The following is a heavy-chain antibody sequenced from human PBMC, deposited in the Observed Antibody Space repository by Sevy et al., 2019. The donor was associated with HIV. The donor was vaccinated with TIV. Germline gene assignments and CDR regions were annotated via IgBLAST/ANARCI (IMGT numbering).Heavy chain of an antibody. CDR1: GFTFYNYG. CDR2: IRYEGINE. CDR3: AKESSITDPCGIDY. J-gene: IGHJ4*02. D-gene: IGHD6-6*01. V-gene: IGHV3-30*02. Sequence: GGSLRLSCAASGFTFYNYGMHWVRQAPGKGLEWVTFIRYEGINEYYADSVKGRFVISRDNPKNTLYLQMNTVRAEDTAVYYCAKESSITDPCGIDYWGQGTLVTVSS.